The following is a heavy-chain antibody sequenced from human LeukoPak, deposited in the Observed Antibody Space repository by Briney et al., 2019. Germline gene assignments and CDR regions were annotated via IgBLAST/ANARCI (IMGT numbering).Heavy chain of an antibody. D-gene: IGHD6-19*01. J-gene: IGHJ4*02. CDR3: ARDPDRSGWSTFEY. V-gene: IGHV3-74*01. CDR2: INSDGRGT. Sequence: GGSLRLSCAASGFTLFSYWMHWVRQAPGKGLAWVSRINSDGRGTSYADSVRGRFTISRDNAKNTLYLQMNSLRAEDTAVYYCARDPDRSGWSTFEYWGQGTLVTVSS. CDR1: GFTLFSYW.